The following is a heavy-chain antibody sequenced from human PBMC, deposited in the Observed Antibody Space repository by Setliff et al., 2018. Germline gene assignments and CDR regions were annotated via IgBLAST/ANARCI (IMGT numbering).Heavy chain of an antibody. CDR2: ISAYNGNT. V-gene: IGHV1-18*01. CDR1: GYPFTNYG. D-gene: IGHD2-2*01. CDR3: ARGNVVVPAATQDYYYYGMDV. J-gene: IGHJ6*02. Sequence: ASVKVSCKTSGYPFTNYGLSWVRQAPGQGLEWMGWISAYNGNTNYAQKPQGRGTMTRDTSISTAYMELSRLRSDDTAVYYCARGNVVVPAATQDYYYYGMDVWGQGTTVTVSS.